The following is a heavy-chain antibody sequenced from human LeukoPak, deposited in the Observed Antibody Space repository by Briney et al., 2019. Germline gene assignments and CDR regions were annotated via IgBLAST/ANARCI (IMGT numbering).Heavy chain of an antibody. CDR1: GGSISSSSYY. V-gene: IGHV4-39*07. Sequence: SETLSLTCTVSGGSISSSSYYWGWIRQPPGKGLEWIGSIYYSGSTYYNPSLKSRVTISVDTSKNQFSLKLSSVTAADTAVYYCARAGRVWGSYRSTFDYWGQGTLVTVSS. CDR2: IYYSGST. J-gene: IGHJ4*02. D-gene: IGHD3-16*02. CDR3: ARAGRVWGSYRSTFDY.